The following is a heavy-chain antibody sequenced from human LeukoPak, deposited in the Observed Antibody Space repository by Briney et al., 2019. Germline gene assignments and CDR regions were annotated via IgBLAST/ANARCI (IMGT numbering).Heavy chain of an antibody. Sequence: GGSLRLSCAASGFTFSSYWMSWVRQAPGKGLEWVANIKQDGSEKYYVDSVKGRFTISRDNAKNSLYLQMNSLRAEDTAVYYCARASACSSTSCNSRRDYYYYMDVWGKGTTVTVSS. V-gene: IGHV3-7*01. D-gene: IGHD2-2*01. CDR2: IKQDGSEK. CDR3: ARASACSSTSCNSRRDYYYYMDV. CDR1: GFTFSSYW. J-gene: IGHJ6*03.